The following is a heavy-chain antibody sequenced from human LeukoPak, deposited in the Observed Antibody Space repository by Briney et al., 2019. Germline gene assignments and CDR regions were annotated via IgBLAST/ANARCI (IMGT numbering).Heavy chain of an antibody. CDR2: TYYRSKWYN. CDR1: GDSVSSNSAA. D-gene: IGHD3-3*01. V-gene: IGHV6-1*01. Sequence: QTLSLTCAISGDSVSSNSAAWNWIRQSPSRGHEWLGRTYYRSKWYNDYAISVISRITINPDTSKNQFSLQLNSVTPEDTAVYYCTTDHGVLRFLEWPPRDYWGQGTLVTVSS. CDR3: TTDHGVLRFLEWPPRDY. J-gene: IGHJ4*02.